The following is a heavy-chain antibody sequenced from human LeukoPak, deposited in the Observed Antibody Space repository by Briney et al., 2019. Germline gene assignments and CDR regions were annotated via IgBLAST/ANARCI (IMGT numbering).Heavy chain of an antibody. D-gene: IGHD3-22*01. CDR1: GGSISNFY. CDR3: ARGRGLYSSAFDY. J-gene: IGHJ4*02. V-gene: IGHV4-4*07. CDR2: IYTSGTT. Sequence: SETLSLTCSVSGGSISNFYWSWIRQPAGKRLEWIGHIYTSGTTNYNPSLKSRVTMSVDTSENQFSLKLNSVTAADTAVYYCARGRGLYSSAFDYWGQGTLVTVSS.